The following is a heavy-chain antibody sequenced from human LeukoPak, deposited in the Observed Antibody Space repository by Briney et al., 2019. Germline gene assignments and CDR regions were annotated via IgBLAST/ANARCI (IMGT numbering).Heavy chain of an antibody. CDR2: IYYSGST. Sequence: SSETLSLTCTVSGGSISSYYWSWIRQPPGKGLEWIGYIYYSGSTNYNPSLKSRVTISVDTSKNQFSLKLSSVTAADTAVYYCARVGGYYYDSSGYYWGDYYYYGVDVWGQGTTVTVSS. CDR3: ARVGGYYYDSSGYYWGDYYYYGVDV. D-gene: IGHD3-22*01. V-gene: IGHV4-59*01. J-gene: IGHJ6*02. CDR1: GGSISSYY.